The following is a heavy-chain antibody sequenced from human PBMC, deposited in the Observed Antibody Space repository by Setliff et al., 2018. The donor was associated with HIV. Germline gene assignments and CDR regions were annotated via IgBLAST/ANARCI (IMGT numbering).Heavy chain of an antibody. CDR2: IGIVGTTI. V-gene: IGHV3-48*01. J-gene: IGHJ6*02. CDR3: ARGCRVGWVFTYGMDV. CDR1: GFDFSNYA. D-gene: IGHD6-13*01. Sequence: GGSLRLSCAATGFDFSNYAMNWVRQAPGKGLEWISYIGIVGTTIYYADSVRGRFTISRDNAKNTLFLQMNSLRPEDTAVYYCARGCRVGWVFTYGMDVWGQGTLVTVSS.